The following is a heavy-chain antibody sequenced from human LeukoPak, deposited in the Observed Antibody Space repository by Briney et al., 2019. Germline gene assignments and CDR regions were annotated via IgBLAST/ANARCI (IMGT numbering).Heavy chain of an antibody. V-gene: IGHV3-23*01. CDR2: ISGSGGST. Sequence: GGSLRLSCAAPGFTFSSYGMSWVRQAPGKGLEWVSAISGSGGSTYFADSVRGRFTISRDNSKNTLYLQMSSLRVEDTAVYYCAKDLTMIVVSVDPWGQGTLVTVSS. CDR3: AKDLTMIVVSVDP. J-gene: IGHJ5*02. CDR1: GFTFSSYG. D-gene: IGHD3-22*01.